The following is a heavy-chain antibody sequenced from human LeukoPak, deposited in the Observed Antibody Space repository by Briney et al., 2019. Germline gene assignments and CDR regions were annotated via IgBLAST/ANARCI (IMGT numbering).Heavy chain of an antibody. CDR3: TTDQVGIAAPDI. D-gene: IGHD6-13*01. J-gene: IGHJ3*02. CDR2: IKSKTDGGTT. Sequence: GGSLRLSCAAPEFAFSTYNMNWVRQAPGKGLEWVGRIKSKTDGGTTDYAAPVKGRFTISRDDSKNTLYLQMNSLKTEDTAVYYCTTDQVGIAAPDIWGQGTMVTVSS. CDR1: EFAFSTYN. V-gene: IGHV3-15*07.